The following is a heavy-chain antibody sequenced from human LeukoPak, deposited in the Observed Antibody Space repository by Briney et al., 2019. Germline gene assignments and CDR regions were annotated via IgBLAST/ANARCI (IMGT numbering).Heavy chain of an antibody. D-gene: IGHD2-2*01. CDR1: GFTFSSYE. CDR3: ARKYCSTTSCLFHN. Sequence: PGRTLRLSCAASGFTFSSYEMNWVRQAPGKGLQWVSDISSSGTTIYYADSVKGRFAISRDNAKNSLYLQMNSLRAEDTAVYYCARKYCSTTSCLFHNWGQGTLVTVSS. CDR2: ISSSGTTI. V-gene: IGHV3-48*03. J-gene: IGHJ4*02.